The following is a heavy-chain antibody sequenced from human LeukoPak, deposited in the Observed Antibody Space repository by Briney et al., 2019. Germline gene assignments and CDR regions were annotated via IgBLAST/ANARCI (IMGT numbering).Heavy chain of an antibody. CDR1: GGSFSGYY. J-gene: IGHJ6*02. V-gene: IGHV4-34*01. CDR3: ARSLAVYYDILTGYPPRYCGMDV. CDR2: INHSGST. Sequence: SETLSLTCAVYGGSFSGYYWSWIRQPPGKGLEWIGEINHSGSTNYNPSLKSRVTISVDTSKNQFSLKLSSVTAADTAVYYCARSLAVYYDILTGYPPRYCGMDVWGQGTTVTVSS. D-gene: IGHD3-9*01.